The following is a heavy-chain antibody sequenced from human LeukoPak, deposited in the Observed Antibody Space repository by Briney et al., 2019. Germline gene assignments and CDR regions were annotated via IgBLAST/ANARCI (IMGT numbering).Heavy chain of an antibody. Sequence: ASVTVTFKSSGYTFTDFYIHWVRQAPGQGLEWMGRINPNSGVTTYAQGFQGRVTMTRDTAIKTAYLDLARLTCDDTAVYYCMRDPLLPVPGRQGDSWGQGTLVTVSS. J-gene: IGHJ4*02. V-gene: IGHV1-2*06. CDR2: INPNSGVT. CDR1: GYTFTDFY. D-gene: IGHD1-1*01. CDR3: MRDPLLPVPGRQGDS.